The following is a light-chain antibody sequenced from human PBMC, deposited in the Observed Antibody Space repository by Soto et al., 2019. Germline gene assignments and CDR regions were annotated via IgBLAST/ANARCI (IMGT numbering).Light chain of an antibody. CDR3: QHYNNYPLT. CDR2: KAS. Sequence: DIQMTQSPSTLSASVGDRVTITCRASQSISIWLAWYQQKPGKAPKVLIYKASILASGVPSRFSGSGSGTEFTLSISSLQPDDFATYYCQHYNNYPLTFGPGTKVDVK. V-gene: IGKV1-5*03. CDR1: QSISIW. J-gene: IGKJ3*01.